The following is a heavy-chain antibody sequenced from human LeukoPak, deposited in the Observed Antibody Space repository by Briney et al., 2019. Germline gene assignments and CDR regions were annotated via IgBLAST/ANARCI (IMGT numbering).Heavy chain of an antibody. Sequence: VQPGRSLRLSCAASGFNFHDYTMHWVRQAPGKGLEWVSGISWNSRNIAYADSVKGRFTISRDNAKKSLYLQMNSPRLEDAALHYCTKGDWFDNWGQGTLVSVSS. CDR1: GFNFHDYT. CDR3: TKGDWFDN. D-gene: IGHD3-9*01. J-gene: IGHJ4*02. V-gene: IGHV3-9*01. CDR2: ISWNSRNI.